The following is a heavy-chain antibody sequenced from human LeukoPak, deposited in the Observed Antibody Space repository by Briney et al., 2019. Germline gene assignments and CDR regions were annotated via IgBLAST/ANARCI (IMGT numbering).Heavy chain of an antibody. D-gene: IGHD2-15*01. CDR2: MSPNSGNT. V-gene: IGHV1-8*01. J-gene: IGHJ5*02. CDR1: GYTFTSYD. CDR3: ARVLGYCSGGSFNPSFLISCWFDP. Sequence: ASVKVSCKASGYTFTSYDFNWVRQATGQGLEWMGWMSPNSGNTGYAQKFQGRVTMTRNTSMSTAYMELSSLRSEDTAVYYCARVLGYCSGGSFNPSFLISCWFDPWGQGTLVTVSS.